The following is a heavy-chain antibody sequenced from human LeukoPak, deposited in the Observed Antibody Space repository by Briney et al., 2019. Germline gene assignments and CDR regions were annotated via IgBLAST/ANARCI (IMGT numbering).Heavy chain of an antibody. CDR1: EFTFSSFA. J-gene: IGHJ4*02. D-gene: IGHD3-10*01. CDR3: AKVMWIRGQWPLDY. CDR2: ISGSGAGT. Sequence: GGSLRLSCAGSEFTFSSFAMSWVRQAPGKGLEWVSGISGSGAGTYYADSVKGRFTISRDNSKNTLFLQMSSLRAEDTAVYYCAKVMWIRGQWPLDYWGQGTLVTVSS. V-gene: IGHV3-23*01.